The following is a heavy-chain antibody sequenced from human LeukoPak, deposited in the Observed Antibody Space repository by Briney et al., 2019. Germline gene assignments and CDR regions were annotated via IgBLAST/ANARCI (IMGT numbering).Heavy chain of an antibody. CDR2: IKQDGSEK. CDR3: ARAPKYCSGGNCYLSY. J-gene: IGHJ4*02. D-gene: IGHD2-15*01. Sequence: GGSLRLSCAASGFTFSSYWMSWVRQAPGKGLEWVANIKQDGSEKYYVDSVKGRFTISRDNAKNSLYLQMNSLRAEDTAVYYCARAPKYCSGGNCYLSYWGQGTLVTVSS. V-gene: IGHV3-7*01. CDR1: GFTFSSYW.